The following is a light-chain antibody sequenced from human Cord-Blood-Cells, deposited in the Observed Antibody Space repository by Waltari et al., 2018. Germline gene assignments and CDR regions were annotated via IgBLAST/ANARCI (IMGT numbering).Light chain of an antibody. V-gene: IGKV1-5*03. Sequence: DIQMTQSPSLLPASVRYRVTITCRASQSISSWVGWYKQKQGKALKLRCNKASSLESGVPTRLSGSGSGTEFTLTISSLQPYDFATYYCQHKTFGQGTKVEIK. J-gene: IGKJ1*01. CDR2: KAS. CDR1: QSISSW. CDR3: QHKT.